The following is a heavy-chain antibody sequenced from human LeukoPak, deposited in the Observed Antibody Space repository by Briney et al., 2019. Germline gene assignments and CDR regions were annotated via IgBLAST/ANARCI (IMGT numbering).Heavy chain of an antibody. CDR2: ISYDGNTK. J-gene: IGHJ4*02. V-gene: IGHV3-30-3*02. Sequence: GGSLRLSCAASGFTFSSYAMHWVRQAPGKGLEWVALISYDGNTKCYADSVQGRFTISRDNSKSTLCLQMNSLRAEDTAVYYCAKQLGYCSDGSCYFPYWGQGTLVTVSS. CDR1: GFTFSSYA. D-gene: IGHD2-15*01. CDR3: AKQLGYCSDGSCYFPY.